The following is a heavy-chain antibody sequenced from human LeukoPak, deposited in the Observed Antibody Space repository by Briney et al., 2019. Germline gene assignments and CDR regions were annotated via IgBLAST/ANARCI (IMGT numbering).Heavy chain of an antibody. D-gene: IGHD2-15*01. Sequence: SETLSLTCAVYGGSFSGYYWSWIRKPPGKGLEWIGEINYSGSTNYNPSLKSRVTISVDTSKNHVSLKLSSVTAADTAVYYCARDMVVAATPGYWGQGTLVTVSS. CDR1: GGSFSGYY. J-gene: IGHJ4*02. CDR3: ARDMVVAATPGY. CDR2: INYSGST. V-gene: IGHV4-34*01.